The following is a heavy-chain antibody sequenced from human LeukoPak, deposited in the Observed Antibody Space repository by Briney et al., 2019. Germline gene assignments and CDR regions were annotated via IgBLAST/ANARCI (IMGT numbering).Heavy chain of an antibody. CDR2: ISGYNGHT. CDR3: AKSSTHRYNWKSGQLHDTFDI. CDR1: GYTFTSYG. J-gene: IGHJ3*02. V-gene: IGHV1-18*01. D-gene: IGHD1-20*01. Sequence: ASVKVSCKASGYTFTSYGISWVRQAPGQGLEWMGWISGYNGHTNYAQKLQGRVTMTTDKSTSTAYMELRSLRSDDTAVYYCAKSSTHRYNWKSGQLHDTFDIWSQGTMVTVSS.